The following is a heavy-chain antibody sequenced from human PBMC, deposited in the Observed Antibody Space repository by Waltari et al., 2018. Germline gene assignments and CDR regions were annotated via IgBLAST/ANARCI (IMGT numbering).Heavy chain of an antibody. CDR3: ARSGNYDILTGYSPDAFDV. V-gene: IGHV4-39*01. D-gene: IGHD3-9*01. Sequence: QVQLQESGPGLVKPSETLSLTCSVSGDSISSSSFYWGWIRQPPGKGLEWIGTIAPSATVYYNPSLNRRVTISEDTSKNQVSLRLRSVTAADTAVYYWARSGNYDILTGYSPDAFDVWGQGTMVTVSS. J-gene: IGHJ3*01. CDR2: IAPSATV. CDR1: GDSISSSSFY.